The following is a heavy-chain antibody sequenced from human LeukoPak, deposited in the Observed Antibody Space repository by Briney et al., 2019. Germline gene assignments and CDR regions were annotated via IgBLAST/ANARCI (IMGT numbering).Heavy chain of an antibody. CDR1: GGSISSSSYY. Sequence: PSETLSLTCTVSGGSISSSSYYWGWIRQPPGKGLEWIGSIYYSGSTYYNPSLKSRVTISVDTSKNQFSLKLSSVTAADTAVYYCARAGELVRGAFDIWGQGTMVTVSS. J-gene: IGHJ3*02. D-gene: IGHD6-13*01. CDR3: ARAGELVRGAFDI. CDR2: IYYSGST. V-gene: IGHV4-39*07.